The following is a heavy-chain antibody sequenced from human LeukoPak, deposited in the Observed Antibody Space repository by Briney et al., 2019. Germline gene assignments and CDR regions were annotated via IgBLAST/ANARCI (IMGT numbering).Heavy chain of an antibody. CDR1: GFTFSSYA. Sequence: PGGSLRLSCVASGFTFSSYAMNWARQAPGKGLEWVSTITGSGGDTYYADSVKGRFAISGDNSKNTLYLQMNSLRAEDTAIYYCAKDPYVGGGYHFDSWGQGSLVTVSS. V-gene: IGHV3-23*01. J-gene: IGHJ4*02. CDR3: AKDPYVGGGYHFDS. CDR2: ITGSGGDT. D-gene: IGHD3-22*01.